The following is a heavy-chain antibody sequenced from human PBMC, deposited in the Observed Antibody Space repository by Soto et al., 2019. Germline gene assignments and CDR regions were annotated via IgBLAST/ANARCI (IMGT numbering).Heavy chain of an antibody. D-gene: IGHD3-10*01. CDR2: LYYSGST. CDR1: GGSLGSYY. CDR3: ARDGSGSYWGAFDY. Sequence: VHLQESGPGLVKPSETLSLTCTVSGGSLGSYYWSWIRQPPGKGLEWIGPLYYSGSTSYNPSLKSRVTISVDTSKNQFSLKLTSVTAADTAVYYCARDGSGSYWGAFDYWGQGSLVTVSS. J-gene: IGHJ4*02. V-gene: IGHV4-59*01.